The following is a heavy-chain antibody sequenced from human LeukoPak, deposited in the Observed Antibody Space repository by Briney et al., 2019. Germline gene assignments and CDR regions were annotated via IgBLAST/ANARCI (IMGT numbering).Heavy chain of an antibody. J-gene: IGHJ4*02. Sequence: SVKVSCKASGGTFSSYAISWVRQAPGQGLEWMGGIIPIFGTANYAQKFQGRVTITRNTSISTAYMELSSLRSEDTAVYYCARGGSQWLLLYYFDYWGQGTLVTVSS. D-gene: IGHD5-18*01. V-gene: IGHV1-69*05. CDR1: GGTFSSYA. CDR2: IIPIFGTA. CDR3: ARGGSQWLLLYYFDY.